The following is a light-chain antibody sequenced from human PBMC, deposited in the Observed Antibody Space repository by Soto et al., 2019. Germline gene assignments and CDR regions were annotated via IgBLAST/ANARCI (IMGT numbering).Light chain of an antibody. Sequence: DIQMTQSPSSVSASVGDRVTITCRASQDISNYLAWYQQKAGKAPKVLIYAASTLQSGVPSRFSGSGFGTHFTLTISSLQTEDFATYYCQQTDSLPITFDQGTRLEIK. CDR2: AAS. V-gene: IGKV1-12*01. CDR3: QQTDSLPIT. CDR1: QDISNY. J-gene: IGKJ5*01.